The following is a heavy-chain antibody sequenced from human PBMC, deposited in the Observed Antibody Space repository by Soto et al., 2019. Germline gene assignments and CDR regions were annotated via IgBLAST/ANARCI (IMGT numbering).Heavy chain of an antibody. D-gene: IGHD2-8*02. CDR3: AKSTGGTANGIDV. CDR1: GFTFDEYG. Sequence: DVQLVESGGGLVQPGRSLRLSCGASGFTFDEYGMHWVRQAPGKGLEWVSGISWNSGTIGYADSVKGRFTISRDNAKNSLYLQMSSLRAEDTALYYCAKSTGGTANGIDVWGHGTTVTVSS. J-gene: IGHJ6*02. V-gene: IGHV3-9*01. CDR2: ISWNSGTI.